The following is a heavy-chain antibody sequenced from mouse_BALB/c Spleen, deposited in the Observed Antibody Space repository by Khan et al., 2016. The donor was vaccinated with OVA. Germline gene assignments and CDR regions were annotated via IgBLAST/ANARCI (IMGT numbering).Heavy chain of an antibody. V-gene: IGHV2-6-4*01. J-gene: IGHJ4*01. CDR2: IWGGGGT. Sequence: VQLQESGPGLVAPSQSLSITCTVSGFSLSRYNIHWVRQPPGKGLEWLGMIWGGGGTDYNSTLKSRLSISKDNSKRQVFLKMNSLQHDDTAMYYCARAYYRYDGYYAMDYWGQGTSVTVSS. D-gene: IGHD2-14*01. CDR1: GFSLSRYN. CDR3: ARAYYRYDGYYAMDY.